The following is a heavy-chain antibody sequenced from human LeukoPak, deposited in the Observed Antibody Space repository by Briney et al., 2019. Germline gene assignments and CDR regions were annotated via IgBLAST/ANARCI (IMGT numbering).Heavy chain of an antibody. CDR1: RGSISSSSYY. CDR2: IYYSGTT. V-gene: IGHV4-39*01. J-gene: IGHJ6*02. CDR3: ARLAPASTGDV. D-gene: IGHD2-2*01. Sequence: SETLSLTCTVSRGSISSSSYYWGWIRQPPGKGLEWTGNIYYSGTTSYNPSLKSRVTISVDTSKNQFSLKLTSVIVSDTAVYYCARLAPASTGDVWGQGTTVTVSS.